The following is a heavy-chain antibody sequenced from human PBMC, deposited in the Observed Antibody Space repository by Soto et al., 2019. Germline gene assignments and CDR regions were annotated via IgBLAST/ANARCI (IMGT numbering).Heavy chain of an antibody. J-gene: IGHJ6*02. CDR3: AKDMGEPELGMDV. V-gene: IGHV3-43*01. Sequence: GGSLRLSCAASGFTFDDYTMHWVRQAPGKGLEWVSLISWDGGSTYYADSVKGRFTISRDNSKNSLYLQMNSLRTENTALYYCAKDMGEPELGMDVWGQGTTVTVSS. D-gene: IGHD3-16*01. CDR2: ISWDGGST. CDR1: GFTFDDYT.